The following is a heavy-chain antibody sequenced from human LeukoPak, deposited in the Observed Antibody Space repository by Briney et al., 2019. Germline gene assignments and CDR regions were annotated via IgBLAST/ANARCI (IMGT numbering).Heavy chain of an antibody. Sequence: ETLSLTCTVSGGSISSYHWSWVRQAPGKGLEWVSGIHWNGGSRGYADSVKGRFTISRDNAKNSLYLQMNSLRAEDTALYYCARSRHSYDSSGFPHYWGQGTLVTVSS. V-gene: IGHV3-20*04. D-gene: IGHD3-22*01. CDR2: IHWNGGSR. J-gene: IGHJ4*02. CDR3: ARSRHSYDSSGFPHY. CDR1: GGSISSYH.